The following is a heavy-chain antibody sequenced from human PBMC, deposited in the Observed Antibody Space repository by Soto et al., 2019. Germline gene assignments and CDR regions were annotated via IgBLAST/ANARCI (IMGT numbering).Heavy chain of an antibody. J-gene: IGHJ5*02. CDR1: GYTFTSYG. CDR3: ARDLSPLYSNYVPGRWFDP. CDR2: ISAYNGNT. D-gene: IGHD4-4*01. Sequence: ASVKVSCKASGYTFTSYGISWVRQAPGQGLEWMGWISAYNGNTNYAQKLQGRVTMTTDTSTSTAYMELRSLRSDDTAVYYCARDLSPLYSNYVPGRWFDPWGQGTLVTVSS. V-gene: IGHV1-18*01.